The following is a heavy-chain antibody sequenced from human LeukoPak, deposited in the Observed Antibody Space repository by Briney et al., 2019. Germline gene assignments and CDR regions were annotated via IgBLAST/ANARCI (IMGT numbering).Heavy chain of an antibody. V-gene: IGHV3-21*01. Sequence: PGRSLRLSCAASGFTFSSYSMNWVRQAPGKGLEWVSSISSSSSYIYYADSVKGRFTISRDNAKNSLYLQMNSLRAEDTAVYYCARLGSSSPFDYWGQGTLVTVSS. J-gene: IGHJ4*02. CDR1: GFTFSSYS. CDR2: ISSSSSYI. CDR3: ARLGSSSPFDY. D-gene: IGHD6-6*01.